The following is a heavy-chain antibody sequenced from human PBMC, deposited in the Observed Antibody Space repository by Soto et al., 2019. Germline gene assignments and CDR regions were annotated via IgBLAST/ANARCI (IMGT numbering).Heavy chain of an antibody. Sequence: QVQLQESGPGLVKPSQTLSLTCTVSGGSISSGNYYWSWIRQPPGKGLEWIGFISYSGSTYYNASLKSQVTISVDTSKNQFSLNLSFVTAADTAVYYCATMGTPATGLYYFDSWGQGTLVTVSS. J-gene: IGHJ4*02. V-gene: IGHV4-30-4*01. CDR2: ISYSGST. CDR1: GGSISSGNYY. CDR3: ATMGTPATGLYYFDS. D-gene: IGHD1-7*01.